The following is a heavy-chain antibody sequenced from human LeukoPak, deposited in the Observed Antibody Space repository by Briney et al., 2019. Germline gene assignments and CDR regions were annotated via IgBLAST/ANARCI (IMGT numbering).Heavy chain of an antibody. CDR1: GFTFSSYG. Sequence: GGSLRLSCAASGFTFSSYGMHWVRQAPGEGLEWVAVISYDGSNKYYADSVKGRFTISRDNSKNTLYLQMNSLRAEDTAVYYCAKEGSSSSLFDYWGQGTLVTVSS. CDR2: ISYDGSNK. J-gene: IGHJ4*02. D-gene: IGHD6-6*01. CDR3: AKEGSSSSLFDY. V-gene: IGHV3-30*18.